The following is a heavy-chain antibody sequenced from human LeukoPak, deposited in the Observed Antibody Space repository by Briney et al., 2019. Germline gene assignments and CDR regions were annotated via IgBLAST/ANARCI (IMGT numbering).Heavy chain of an antibody. CDR1: GFNVSSNY. V-gene: IGHV3-53*01. CDR2: IYSGGST. Sequence: GGSLRLSCAASGFNVSSNYMSWVRQAPGKGLEWVPVIYSGGSTYYADSVEGRFTISRDNSKNTLYLQMNSLRAEDTAVYYCARGGAQGYHLPYWGQGTRVTVSS. J-gene: IGHJ4*02. D-gene: IGHD2-15*01. CDR3: ARGGAQGYHLPY.